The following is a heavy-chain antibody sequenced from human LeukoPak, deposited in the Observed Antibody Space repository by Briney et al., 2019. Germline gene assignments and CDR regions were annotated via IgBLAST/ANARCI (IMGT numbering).Heavy chain of an antibody. J-gene: IGHJ5*02. D-gene: IGHD5-24*01. V-gene: IGHV4-30-2*01. Sequence: SPTLSLTCAVSGGSISSGGYSWSWIRQPPGKGLEWIGYIYHSGSTYYSPSLKSRVTISVDRSKNQFSLKLSSVTAADTAVYYCARAGLQVWFDPWGQGTLVTVSS. CDR3: ARAGLQVWFDP. CDR1: GGSISSGGYS. CDR2: IYHSGST.